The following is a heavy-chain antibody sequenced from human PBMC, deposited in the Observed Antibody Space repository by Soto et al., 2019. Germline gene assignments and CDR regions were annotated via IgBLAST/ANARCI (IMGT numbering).Heavy chain of an antibody. CDR2: IIPIHGIA. Sequence: GASVKVSCKASGGTFSSYTISWVRQAPGQGLEWMGRIIPIHGIANYAQKFQGRVTITTDTSTSTAYMELRSLRSDDTAVYYCARGDWNPHYFDYWGQGTLVTVSS. V-gene: IGHV1-69*02. D-gene: IGHD1-1*01. CDR3: ARGDWNPHYFDY. CDR1: GGTFSSYT. J-gene: IGHJ4*02.